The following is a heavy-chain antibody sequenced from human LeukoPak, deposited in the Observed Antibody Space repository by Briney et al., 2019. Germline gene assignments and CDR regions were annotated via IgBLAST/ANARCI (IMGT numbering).Heavy chain of an antibody. CDR2: IYWNDDK. J-gene: IGHJ4*02. CDR1: GYSLSTSGVG. CDR3: ALYVDIVATIIIYGLDY. V-gene: IGHV2-5*01. D-gene: IGHD5-12*01. Sequence: SGPTLVNPTQTLTLTCPFSGYSLSTSGVGVGWIRQPPGKALEWLALIYWNDDKRYSPSLKSRLTITKDTSKNQVVLTITNMDPVDTATYYCALYVDIVATIIIYGLDYWGQETLVTVP.